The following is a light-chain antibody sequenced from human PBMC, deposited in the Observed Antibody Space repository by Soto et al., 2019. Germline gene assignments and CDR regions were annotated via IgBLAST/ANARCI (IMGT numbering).Light chain of an antibody. V-gene: IGLV2-11*01. CDR3: CSYGGSFYV. CDR1: SSDVGAYNF. CDR2: DVS. J-gene: IGLJ1*01. Sequence: QSVLTQPRSVSGSPGQSVTISCTGTSSDVGAYNFVSWYQQHPGKAPKLVIFDVSQRPSGVPDRFSGSKSGSTASLTISGLQPEDEADYYCCSYGGSFYVIGTGTKVTAL.